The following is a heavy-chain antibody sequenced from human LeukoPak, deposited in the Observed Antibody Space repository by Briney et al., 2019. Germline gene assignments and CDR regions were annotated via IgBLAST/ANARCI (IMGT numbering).Heavy chain of an antibody. V-gene: IGHV4-31*03. CDR2: IYYSGST. Sequence: SETLSLTCTVSGGSISSGGYYWSWIRQHPGKGLEWIGYIYYSGSTYYNPSLKSRVTISVDTSKNQFSLKLSSVTAADTAVYYCARVGTDSSGYYPLDYWGQGALVTVSS. CDR3: ARVGTDSSGYYPLDY. CDR1: GGSISSGGYY. D-gene: IGHD3-22*01. J-gene: IGHJ4*02.